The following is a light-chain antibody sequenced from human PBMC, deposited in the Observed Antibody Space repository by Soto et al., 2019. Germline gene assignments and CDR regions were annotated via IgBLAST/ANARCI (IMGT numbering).Light chain of an antibody. V-gene: IGKV1-39*01. Sequence: DIQMTQSPSSLSASGGDRVTITCRASQSISSYLNWYQQKPGKAPTLLIYAASSLESGVPSRFSGSGSGTDFTLTISSLQPEDFAAYYCQQSYSTPSTFGQGTKVEIK. CDR1: QSISSY. CDR2: AAS. J-gene: IGKJ1*01. CDR3: QQSYSTPST.